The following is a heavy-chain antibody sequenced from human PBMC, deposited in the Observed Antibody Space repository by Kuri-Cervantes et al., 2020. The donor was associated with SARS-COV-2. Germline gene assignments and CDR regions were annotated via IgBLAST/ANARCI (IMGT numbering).Heavy chain of an antibody. Sequence: GESLKISCAASGFTFSSYAMHWVRQAPGKGLEWVAFIRYDGSNKYYADSVKGRFTISRDNSKNTLYLQMNSLRAEDTAVYYCANWGPAALYYYYYMDVWGRGTTVPSP. J-gene: IGHJ6*03. CDR2: IRYDGSNK. CDR3: ANWGPAALYYYYYMDV. D-gene: IGHD2-2*01. CDR1: GFTFSSYA. V-gene: IGHV3-30*02.